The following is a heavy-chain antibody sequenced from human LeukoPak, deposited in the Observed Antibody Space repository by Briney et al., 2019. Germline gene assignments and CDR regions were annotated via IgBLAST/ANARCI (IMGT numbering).Heavy chain of an antibody. CDR2: MNPNSGNT. CDR1: GYTLTELS. D-gene: IGHD1-1*01. V-gene: IGHV1-8*03. Sequence: ASVKVSCKVSGYTLTELSMHWVRQATGQGLEWMGWMNPNSGNTGYAQKFQGRVTITRNTSISTAYMELSSLRSEDTAVYYCAREKVERGGSNWFDPWGQGTLVTVSS. J-gene: IGHJ5*02. CDR3: AREKVERGGSNWFDP.